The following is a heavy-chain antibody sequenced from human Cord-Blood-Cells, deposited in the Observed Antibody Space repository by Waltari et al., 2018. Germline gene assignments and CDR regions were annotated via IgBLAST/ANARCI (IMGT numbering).Heavy chain of an antibody. Sequence: QVQLVQSGAEVKKPGSSVKVSCKASGGTFSSSAISWVRQAPGQGLEWMGGIIPILGIANYAQKFQGRVTITADESTSTAYMELSSLRSEDTAVYYCARDLGYCSSTSCYDYWGQGTLVTVSS. D-gene: IGHD2-2*01. CDR2: IIPILGIA. V-gene: IGHV1-69*04. J-gene: IGHJ4*02. CDR1: GGTFSSSA. CDR3: ARDLGYCSSTSCYDY.